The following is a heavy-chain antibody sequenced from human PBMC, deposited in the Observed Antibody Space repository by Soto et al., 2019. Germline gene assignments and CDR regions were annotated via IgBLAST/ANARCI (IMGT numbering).Heavy chain of an antibody. Sequence: SVKVTCKAPGGTFSSYSSSWLRQAPGKGLEWMGRIIPILGIANYAQKFQGRVTITADKSTSTAYMELSSLRSEDTAVYYCERSPNFHTDMVLYNWFDPWGQGTLVTVSS. V-gene: IGHV1-69*02. CDR1: GGTFSSYS. D-gene: IGHD5-18*01. J-gene: IGHJ5*02. CDR3: ERSPNFHTDMVLYNWFDP. CDR2: IIPILGIA.